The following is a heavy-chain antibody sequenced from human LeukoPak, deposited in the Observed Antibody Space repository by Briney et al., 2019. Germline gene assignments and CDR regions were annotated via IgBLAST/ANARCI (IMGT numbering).Heavy chain of an antibody. D-gene: IGHD4/OR15-4a*01. V-gene: IGHV4-39*01. J-gene: IGHJ4*02. CDR2: LNFRGSL. CDR3: ATRTYRAHFDH. CDR1: GGSLTSGDYY. Sequence: TSETLSLTCTVSGGSLTSGDYYWNWVRQPPGKGLEWIGILNFRGSLFYHPSLKSRVTMSADPSQNQFSLRLMSVTAADTAVYYCATRTYRAHFDHWGQGTLVTVSS.